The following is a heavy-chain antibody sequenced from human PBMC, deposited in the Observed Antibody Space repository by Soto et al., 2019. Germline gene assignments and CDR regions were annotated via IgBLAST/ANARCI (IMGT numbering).Heavy chain of an antibody. J-gene: IGHJ6*03. D-gene: IGHD1-1*01. CDR1: GFTFSSYS. V-gene: IGHV3-21*01. Sequence: EVQLVESGGGLVKPGGSLRLSCAASGFTFSSYSMNWVRQAPGKGLEWVSSISSSSSYIYYADSVKGRFTISRDNAKNSLYLQMNSLRAEDTAVYYCARDPARHANDDLPGDYYYYMDVWGKGTTVTVSS. CDR3: ARDPARHANDDLPGDYYYYMDV. CDR2: ISSSSSYI.